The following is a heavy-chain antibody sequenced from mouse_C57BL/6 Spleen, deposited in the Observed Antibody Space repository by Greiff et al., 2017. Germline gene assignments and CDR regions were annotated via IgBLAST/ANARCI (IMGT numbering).Heavy chain of an antibody. V-gene: IGHV1-64*01. CDR3: ARPYGSSYVGFAY. D-gene: IGHD1-1*01. CDR2: IHPNSGST. Sequence: QVQLQQSGAELVKPGASVKLSCKASGYTFTSYWMHWVKQRPGQGLEWIGMIHPNSGSTNYNEKFKSKATLTVDKSSSTAYMQLSSLTSEDSAVYYCARPYGSSYVGFAYWGQGTLVTVSA. CDR1: GYTFTSYW. J-gene: IGHJ3*01.